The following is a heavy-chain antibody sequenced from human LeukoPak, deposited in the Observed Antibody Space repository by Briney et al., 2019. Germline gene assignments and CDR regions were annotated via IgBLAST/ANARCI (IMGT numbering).Heavy chain of an antibody. CDR1: GFGLSTSW. CDR2: IKQDGSEK. D-gene: IGHD2/OR15-2a*01. V-gene: IGHV3-7*01. J-gene: IGHJ6*02. Sequence: GGSLRLSCAASGFGLSTSWTSWVRQAPGKGLEWVANIKQDGSEKYYVDSVKGRFTISRDNAKNSVYLQMNSLRDEDTAVYYCTSLSNSYGMDVWGQGTTATVSS. CDR3: TSLSNSYGMDV.